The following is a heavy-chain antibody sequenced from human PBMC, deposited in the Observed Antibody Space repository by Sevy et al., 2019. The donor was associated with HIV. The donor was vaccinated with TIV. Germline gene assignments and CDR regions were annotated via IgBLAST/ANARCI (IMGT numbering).Heavy chain of an antibody. CDR1: GGSIGSSYY. Sequence: SETLSLTCTISGGSIGSSYYWGWVRQRPGKGLEFIGTIYYSGNTDYNPSFKSRVTISVDRSKNQVSLKLSSVTAADTAVYYCAKTETVYYYGMDVWGQGTSVTVSS. J-gene: IGHJ6*02. CDR2: IYYSGNT. CDR3: AKTETVYYYGMDV. D-gene: IGHD1-1*01. V-gene: IGHV4-39*01.